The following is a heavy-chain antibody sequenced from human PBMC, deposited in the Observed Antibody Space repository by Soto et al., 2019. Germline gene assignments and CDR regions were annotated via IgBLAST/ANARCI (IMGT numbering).Heavy chain of an antibody. D-gene: IGHD3-10*01. V-gene: IGHV1-18*01. Sequence: ASVKVSCKASGYTFTSYGISWVRQAPGQGLEWMGWISAYNGNTNYAQKLQGRVTMTTDTSTSTAYMELRSLTSDDTAVYYCASETMDRGEHPAFDIWGKGTMVTVSS. CDR3: ASETMDRGEHPAFDI. CDR1: GYTFTSYG. J-gene: IGHJ3*02. CDR2: ISAYNGNT.